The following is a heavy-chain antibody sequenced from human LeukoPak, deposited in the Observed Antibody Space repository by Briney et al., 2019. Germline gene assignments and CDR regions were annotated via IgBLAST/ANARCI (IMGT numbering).Heavy chain of an antibody. V-gene: IGHV1-46*01. D-gene: IGHD6-13*01. CDR2: IYPRDGST. J-gene: IGHJ6*02. CDR3: AAPYSNNYYYYGMDV. CDR1: GYSFTSNY. Sequence: GASVKVSCKASGYSFTSNYIHWVRQAPGQGLEWMGMIYPRDGSTNYAQKFQGRVTITADESTSTAYMELSSLRSEDTAVYYCAAPYSNNYYYYGMDVWGQGTTVTVSS.